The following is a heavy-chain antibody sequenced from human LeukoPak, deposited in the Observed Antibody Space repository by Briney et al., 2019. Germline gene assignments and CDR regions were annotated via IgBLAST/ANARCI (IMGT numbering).Heavy chain of an antibody. Sequence: PSETLSLTCTVSGGSISSYYWSWIRQPPGKGLEWIGYIYYSGSTNYNPSLKSRVTISVDTSKNQFSLKLCSVTAADTAVYYCARVLVDCSGGSCYYFDYWGQGTLVTVSS. V-gene: IGHV4-59*08. D-gene: IGHD2-15*01. CDR3: ARVLVDCSGGSCYYFDY. CDR2: IYYSGST. J-gene: IGHJ4*02. CDR1: GGSISSYY.